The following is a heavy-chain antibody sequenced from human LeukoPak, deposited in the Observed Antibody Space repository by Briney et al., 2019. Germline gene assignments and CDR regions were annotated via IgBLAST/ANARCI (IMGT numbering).Heavy chain of an antibody. D-gene: IGHD1-26*01. CDR1: GGTFSSYA. Sequence: SVKVSCKASGGTFSSYAVSWVRQAPGQGLEWMGGIIPIFGTANYAQKFQGRVTITADESTSTAYMELSSLRSEDTAVYYCARDRFSGSLNAFDIWGQGTMVTVSS. J-gene: IGHJ3*02. V-gene: IGHV1-69*13. CDR3: ARDRFSGSLNAFDI. CDR2: IIPIFGTA.